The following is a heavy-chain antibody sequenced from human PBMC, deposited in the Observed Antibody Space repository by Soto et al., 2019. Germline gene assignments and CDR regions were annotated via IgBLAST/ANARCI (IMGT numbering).Heavy chain of an antibody. V-gene: IGHV1-18*01. D-gene: IGHD6-19*01. J-gene: IGHJ4*01. CDR3: ARDPSSGWYQDFDY. CDR2: ISAYNGNT. CDR1: GCAFISYG. Sequence: GAALMVSCSASGCAFISYGISWVRQAPGQGREWMGWISAYNGNTNYAQKLQGRVTMTTDTSTSTAYMELRSLRSDDTAVYYCARDPSSGWYQDFDYWG.